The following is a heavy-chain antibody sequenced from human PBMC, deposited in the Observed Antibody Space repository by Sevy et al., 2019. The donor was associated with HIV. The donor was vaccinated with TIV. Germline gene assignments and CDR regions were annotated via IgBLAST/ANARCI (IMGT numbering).Heavy chain of an antibody. V-gene: IGHV3-48*02. CDR1: GFTFSSYS. J-gene: IGHJ4*02. Sequence: GGSLRLSCAASGFTFSSYSMNWVRQAPGKGLEWVSYISRSSSTIYYADSVKGRFTISRENAKNSLYLQMNSLKDEETAVYYCARERKMYDSSGYYFHFDYWGQGTLVTVSS. CDR2: ISRSSSTI. D-gene: IGHD3-22*01. CDR3: ARERKMYDSSGYYFHFDY.